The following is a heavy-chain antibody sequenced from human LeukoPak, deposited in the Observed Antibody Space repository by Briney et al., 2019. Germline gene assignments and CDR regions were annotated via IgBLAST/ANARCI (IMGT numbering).Heavy chain of an antibody. V-gene: IGHV3-7*01. CDR1: GFTFSSYW. D-gene: IGHD3-10*01. Sequence: PGGSLRLSCAASGFTFSSYWMSWVRQAPGKGLEWVAYIKQDVTEKYYVDSVKDRFTISRDNANNSLYLQMNSLRAEDTAVYYCASGEYYYGSGSLDYWGQGTLVTVSS. J-gene: IGHJ4*02. CDR2: IKQDVTEK. CDR3: ASGEYYYGSGSLDY.